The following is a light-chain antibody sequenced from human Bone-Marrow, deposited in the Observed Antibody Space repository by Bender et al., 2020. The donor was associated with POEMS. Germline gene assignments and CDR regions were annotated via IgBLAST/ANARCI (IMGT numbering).Light chain of an antibody. CDR3: CSYAGSSTGV. CDR1: SSDVGSYNH. CDR2: EVN. Sequence: QSVLTQPPSVSGAPGQRVTISCTGTSSDVGSYNHISWYQQHPGKAPKLIIYEVNKRPSGVSNRFSGSKSGNTASLTISGLQAEDEANYYCCSYAGSSTGVFGGGTKLTVL. J-gene: IGLJ3*02. V-gene: IGLV2-23*02.